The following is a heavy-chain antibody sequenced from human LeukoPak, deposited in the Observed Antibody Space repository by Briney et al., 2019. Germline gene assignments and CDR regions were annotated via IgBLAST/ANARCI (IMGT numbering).Heavy chain of an antibody. D-gene: IGHD3-10*01. CDR1: GGSISSSSYY. V-gene: IGHV4-39*01. CDR3: ARAWFGELEGPTFDY. J-gene: IGHJ4*02. CDR2: IYYSGST. Sequence: SETLSLTCTVSGGSISSSSYYWGWIRQPPGKGLEWIGSIYYSGSTYYNPSLKGRVTISVDTSKNQFSLKLSSVTAADTAVYYCARAWFGELEGPTFDYWGQGTLVTVSS.